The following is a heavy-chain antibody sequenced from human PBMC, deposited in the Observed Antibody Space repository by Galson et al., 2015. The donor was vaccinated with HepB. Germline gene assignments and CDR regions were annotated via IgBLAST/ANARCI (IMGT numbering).Heavy chain of an antibody. CDR3: AREAGYSVGWYPGY. CDR2: ISSDGSAK. J-gene: IGHJ4*02. D-gene: IGHD5/OR15-5a*01. V-gene: IGHV3-30-3*01. CDR1: GFTFSTHG. Sequence: SLRLSCAASGFTFSTHGMHWVRQAPGKGLEWLAVISSDGSAKFYADSVKGRFTVSRDNSKNTLFLQMNTLKSEDTALYYCAREAGYSVGWYPGYWGQGTLVTVSS.